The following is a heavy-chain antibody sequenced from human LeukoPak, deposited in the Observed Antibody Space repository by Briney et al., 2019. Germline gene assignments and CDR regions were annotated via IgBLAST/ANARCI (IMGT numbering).Heavy chain of an antibody. CDR1: GFTFSSYW. CDR2: IKQDGSEK. J-gene: IGHJ6*03. D-gene: IGHD3-10*01. V-gene: IGHV3-7*01. Sequence: GGSLRLSCVASGFTFSSYWMSWVRQAPGKGLEWVANIKQDGSEKYYVDSVKGRFIISRDNAKNSLYLQMNSLRAEDTAVYYCAKGAFRDQVQGYYYKDVWGKGTTVTVSS. CDR3: AKGAFRDQVQGYYYKDV.